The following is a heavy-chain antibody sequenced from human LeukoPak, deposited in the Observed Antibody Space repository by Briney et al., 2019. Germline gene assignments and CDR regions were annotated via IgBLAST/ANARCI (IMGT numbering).Heavy chain of an antibody. CDR3: ARDLEALGYSYGKPDFDY. CDR1: GYTFTSYG. Sequence: ASVNVSCKASGYTFTSYGISWVRQAPGQGLEWMGWISAYNGNTNYAQKLQGRVTMTTDTSTSTAYMELRSLRSDDTAVYYCARDLEALGYSYGKPDFDYWGQGTLVTVSS. CDR2: ISAYNGNT. V-gene: IGHV1-18*01. D-gene: IGHD5-18*01. J-gene: IGHJ4*02.